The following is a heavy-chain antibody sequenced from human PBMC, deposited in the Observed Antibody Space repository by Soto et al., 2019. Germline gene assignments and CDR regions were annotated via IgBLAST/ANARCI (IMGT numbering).Heavy chain of an antibody. D-gene: IGHD3-16*02. Sequence: SETLSLTCSVSGGYISGSYYYWGWLRQSPGKGLEWIGSIYHTGETYYKSSLKSRISISVDTSKNQFYLQLRSFTFADTAVYYCASKGYRIWCQCTQVT. CDR2: IYHTGET. CDR3: ASKGYRI. CDR1: GGYISGSYYY. V-gene: IGHV4-39*01. J-gene: IGHJ1*01.